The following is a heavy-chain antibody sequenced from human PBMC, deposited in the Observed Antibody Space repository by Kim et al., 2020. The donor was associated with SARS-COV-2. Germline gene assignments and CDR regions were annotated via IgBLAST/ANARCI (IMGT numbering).Heavy chain of an antibody. Sequence: GGSLRLSCAPSGFPFITYAMTWFAQPPGKGLGWVSIIGTRGGSTYYADSVKGRFTVSRDNSNNMLYLQMNRLRSEDTALHYFSKLLSAAGTGYLGQGSL. D-gene: IGHD6-13*01. V-gene: IGHV3-23*01. CDR1: GFPFITYA. CDR2: IGTRGGST. CDR3: SKLLSAAGTGY. J-gene: IGHJ4*02.